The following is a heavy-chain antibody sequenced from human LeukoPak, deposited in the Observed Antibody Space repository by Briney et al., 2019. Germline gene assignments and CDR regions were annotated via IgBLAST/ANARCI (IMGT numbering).Heavy chain of an antibody. D-gene: IGHD4-17*01. J-gene: IGHJ4*02. CDR1: GFTFSNAW. V-gene: IGHV3-21*01. CDR2: ISSSSSYI. CDR3: ARAYGDYDPLDY. Sequence: GGSLRLSCAASGFTFSNAWMSWVRQAPGKGLEWVSSISSSSSYIYYADSVKGRFTISRDNAKNSLYLQMNSLRAEDTAVYYCARAYGDYDPLDYWGQGTLVTVSS.